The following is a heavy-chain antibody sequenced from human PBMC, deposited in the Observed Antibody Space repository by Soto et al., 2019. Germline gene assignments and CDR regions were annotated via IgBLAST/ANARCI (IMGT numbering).Heavy chain of an antibody. D-gene: IGHD3-10*01. Sequence: SETLSLTCTVSGGSISSYYWSWIRQPPGKGLEWIGYIYYSGSTNYNPSLKSRVTISVDTSKNQFSLKLSSVTAADTAVYYCARAYGSGPTEWFDPWGQGTLVTVSS. J-gene: IGHJ5*02. V-gene: IGHV4-59*01. CDR3: ARAYGSGPTEWFDP. CDR1: GGSISSYY. CDR2: IYYSGST.